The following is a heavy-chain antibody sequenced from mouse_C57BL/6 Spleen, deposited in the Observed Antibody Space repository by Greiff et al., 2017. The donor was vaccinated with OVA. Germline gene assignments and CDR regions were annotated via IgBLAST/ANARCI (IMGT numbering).Heavy chain of an antibody. CDR2: IYPRSGNT. J-gene: IGHJ4*01. V-gene: IGHV1-81*01. CDR1: GYTFTSYG. Sequence: QVQLQQSGAELARPGASVKLSCKASGYTFTSYGISWVKQRTGQGLEWIGEIYPRSGNTYYNEKFKGKATLTADKSSSTAYMELRSLTSDDSAVYFCASAPHYYGSSSSYYAMDYWGQGTSVTVSS. CDR3: ASAPHYYGSSSSYYAMDY. D-gene: IGHD1-1*01.